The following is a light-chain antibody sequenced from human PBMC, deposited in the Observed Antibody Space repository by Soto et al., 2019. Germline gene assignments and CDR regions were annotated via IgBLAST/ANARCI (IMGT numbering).Light chain of an antibody. J-gene: IGKJ4*01. CDR1: QSISSW. Sequence: DIQMTQSPSTLSASVGDRVTITCRASQSISSWLAWYQQKPGKAPKLLIYDASSLESRVPSRFSGSGSGTEFTLTISSLQPDYFATYSCQQSNSYPLTFVGGTKVEIK. CDR2: DAS. V-gene: IGKV1-5*01. CDR3: QQSNSYPLT.